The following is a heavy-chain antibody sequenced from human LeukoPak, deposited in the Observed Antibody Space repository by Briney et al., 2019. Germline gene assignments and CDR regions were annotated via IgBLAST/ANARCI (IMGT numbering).Heavy chain of an antibody. J-gene: IGHJ5*02. D-gene: IGHD6-13*01. CDR1: GYTFTGYY. CDR2: INPNSGGT. CDR3: ARVPAAGTSNWFDP. Sequence: ASVKVSCKASGYTFTGYYMHWVRQAPGQGLEWMGWINPNSGGTNYAQKFQGWVTMTRDTSISTAYMELSRLRSDDTAVYYCARVPAAGTSNWFDPWGQGTLVTVSS. V-gene: IGHV1-2*04.